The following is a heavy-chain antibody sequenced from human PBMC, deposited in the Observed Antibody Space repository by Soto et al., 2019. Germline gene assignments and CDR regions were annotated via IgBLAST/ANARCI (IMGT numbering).Heavy chain of an antibody. Sequence: QVQLVQSGAEVKKPGSSVKVSCKASGGTFSSYAISWVRQAPGQGLEWMGGSIPIFGTANYAQKFQGRVTITADESTSTAYMELSSLRSEDTAVYYCARDGSMVRGGNYYYYGMDVWGQGTTVTVSS. D-gene: IGHD3-10*01. V-gene: IGHV1-69*01. J-gene: IGHJ6*02. CDR3: ARDGSMVRGGNYYYYGMDV. CDR1: GGTFSSYA. CDR2: SIPIFGTA.